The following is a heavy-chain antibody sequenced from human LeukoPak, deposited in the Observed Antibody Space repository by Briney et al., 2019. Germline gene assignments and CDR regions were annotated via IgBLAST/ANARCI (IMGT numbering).Heavy chain of an antibody. CDR2: ISSSSSYI. CDR1: GFTFSSYS. D-gene: IGHD4-17*01. V-gene: IGHV3-21*01. Sequence: GGSLRLSCAASGFTFSSYSMNWGRQAPGKGLEWVSSISSSSSYIYYADAVKARFTISRDNAKNSLYLQMNSLRAEDTAVYYCARDGEGPSTVTGLDAFDIWGQGTMVTVSS. J-gene: IGHJ3*02. CDR3: ARDGEGPSTVTGLDAFDI.